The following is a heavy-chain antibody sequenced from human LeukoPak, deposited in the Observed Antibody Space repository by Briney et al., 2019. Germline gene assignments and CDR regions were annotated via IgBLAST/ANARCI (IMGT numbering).Heavy chain of an antibody. D-gene: IGHD6-19*01. CDR2: ISTTGTTI. CDR1: GFTFSDYY. V-gene: IGHV3-11*04. Sequence: GGSLILSCAASGFTFSDYYMSWIRQAPGKGLEWISYISTTGTTIYYADSVEGRFTISRDNGKNSLYPQMNSLRAEDTAVYYCARGQWLPNYYFDCWGQGTLVTVSS. J-gene: IGHJ4*02. CDR3: ARGQWLPNYYFDC.